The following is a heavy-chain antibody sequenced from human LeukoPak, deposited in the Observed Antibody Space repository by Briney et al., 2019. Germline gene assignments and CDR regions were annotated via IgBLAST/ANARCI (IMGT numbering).Heavy chain of an antibody. V-gene: IGHV4-59*02. D-gene: IGHD2-15*01. CDR2: VYYSGST. Sequence: PSETLSLTSVVSGGSVSGYYWGWIRQPPGRGLEWIGYVYYSGSTNYNPSFKSRITISVDTSRNQFSLQLSSVTAADTAVYYCARIHRYCSGGACYVLDNWGQGTLVAVSS. CDR3: ARIHRYCSGGACYVLDN. CDR1: GGSVSGYY. J-gene: IGHJ4*02.